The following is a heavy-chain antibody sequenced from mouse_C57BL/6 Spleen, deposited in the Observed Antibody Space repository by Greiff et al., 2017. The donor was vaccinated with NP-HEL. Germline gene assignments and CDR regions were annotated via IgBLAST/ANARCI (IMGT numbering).Heavy chain of an antibody. V-gene: IGHV5-9-1*02. CDR1: GFTFSSSA. D-gene: IGHD2-2*01. J-gene: IGHJ4*01. CDR3: WVTTRDYAMDY. CDR2: FSSCGDYI. Sequence: DVKLVESGAGLVKPGGSLKLSCAASGFTFSSSAMSWVRQTPEKRLEWVAYFSSCGDYIYSADTVKGRFTISSDNARNTLYLQMSSLKSEDTAMYYWWVTTRDYAMDYWGQGTSVTVSS.